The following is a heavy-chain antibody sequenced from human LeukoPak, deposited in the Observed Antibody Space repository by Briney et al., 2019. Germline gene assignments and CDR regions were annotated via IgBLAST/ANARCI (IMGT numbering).Heavy chain of an antibody. CDR2: IWNDGSNE. CDR1: GFTFSHVG. Sequence: GRSLRLSCAAPGFTFSHVGMHGVRQAPGKGRECVAVIWNDGSNEYYADSVQGRFTISRDNSKNTVSLQMNSLRDEDTAVYYCAKDAQRGFDYSNSLEYWGQGTLVTVSS. V-gene: IGHV3-33*06. CDR3: AKDAQRGFDYSNSLEY. D-gene: IGHD4-11*01. J-gene: IGHJ4*02.